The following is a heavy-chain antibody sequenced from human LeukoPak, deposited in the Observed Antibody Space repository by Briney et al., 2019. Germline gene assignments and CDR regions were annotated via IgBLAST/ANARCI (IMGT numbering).Heavy chain of an antibody. CDR2: INWNGGSP. V-gene: IGHV3-20*04. CDR3: ARLGYRGSEVDY. Sequence: QPGVSQRLSCAASGFTFDDYGMSWLRQAPGKGLEWVSGINWNGGSPGYADSVNGRFTSSRDNAKNSLYLQMNSLRAEDTALYYCARLGYRGSEVDYWGQGTLVTVSS. J-gene: IGHJ4*02. D-gene: IGHD1-26*01. CDR1: GFTFDDYG.